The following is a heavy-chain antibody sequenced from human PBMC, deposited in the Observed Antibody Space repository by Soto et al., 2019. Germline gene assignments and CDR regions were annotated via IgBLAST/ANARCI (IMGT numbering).Heavy chain of an antibody. Sequence: SVKVSCKASGGTFSSYAISWVRQAPGQGLEWMGGIIPIFGTANYAQKFQGRVTITADESTSTAYMELSSLRSEDTAVYYCARGRYDILTGFYKAPPYYYYGMDVWGQGTTVTVSS. D-gene: IGHD3-9*01. V-gene: IGHV1-69*13. CDR3: ARGRYDILTGFYKAPPYYYYGMDV. J-gene: IGHJ6*02. CDR1: GGTFSSYA. CDR2: IIPIFGTA.